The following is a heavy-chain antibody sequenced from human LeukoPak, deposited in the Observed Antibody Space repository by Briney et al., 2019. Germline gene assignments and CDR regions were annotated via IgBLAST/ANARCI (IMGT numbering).Heavy chain of an antibody. CDR3: SRMTTVTMGSFYYYGMDV. J-gene: IGHJ6*02. D-gene: IGHD4-11*01. Sequence: PGGSLRLSCAASRFAFNKFAMSWVRQAPGRGLEWVGRIKSKTDGGTTDYAAPVKGRFTISRDDSKNTLYLQMNSLKTEDTAVYYCSRMTTVTMGSFYYYGMDVWGQGTTVTVSS. V-gene: IGHV3-15*01. CDR1: RFAFNKFA. CDR2: IKSKTDGGTT.